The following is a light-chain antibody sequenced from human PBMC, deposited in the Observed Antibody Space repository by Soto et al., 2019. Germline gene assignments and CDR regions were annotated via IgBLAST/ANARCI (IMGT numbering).Light chain of an antibody. CDR2: DAS. V-gene: IGKV3-11*01. CDR3: QQRSNWPLT. Sequence: EIVLTQSPATLSLSPGERATLSCRASQSVSSYLAWYQQKPGQAPRLLIYDASNRATGIPARFSGSGSGTDSPLTISSLEPEDFADYYCQQRSNWPLTFGGGTKVEIK. CDR1: QSVSSY. J-gene: IGKJ4*01.